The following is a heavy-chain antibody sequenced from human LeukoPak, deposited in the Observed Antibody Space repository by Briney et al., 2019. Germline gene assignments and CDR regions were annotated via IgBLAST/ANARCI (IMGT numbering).Heavy chain of an antibody. D-gene: IGHD5-18*01. CDR2: LGGSGGST. CDR3: ATNTAFDY. J-gene: IGHJ4*02. Sequence: PGGSLRLSCAASGFTFSSYGMSWVRQAPGKGLEWVSTLGGSGGSTYYADSVKGRFTISRDNSKNTLYLQMNSLRAEDTAVYYCATNTAFDYWGQGTLVTVSS. CDR1: GFTFSSYG. V-gene: IGHV3-23*01.